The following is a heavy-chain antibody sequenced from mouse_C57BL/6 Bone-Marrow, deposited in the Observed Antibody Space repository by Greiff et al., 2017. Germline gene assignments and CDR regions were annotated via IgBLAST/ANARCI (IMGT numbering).Heavy chain of an antibody. V-gene: IGHV5-15*01. D-gene: IGHD1-1*01. Sequence: EVKLQESGGGLVQPGGSLKLSCAASGFTFSDYGMAWVRQAPRKGPEWVAFISNLAYSIYYADTVTGRFTISRENAKNTLYLEMSSLRSEDTAMYYCARFTTVVNRDYWGQGTSVTVSS. CDR3: ARFTTVVNRDY. J-gene: IGHJ4*01. CDR2: ISNLAYSI. CDR1: GFTFSDYG.